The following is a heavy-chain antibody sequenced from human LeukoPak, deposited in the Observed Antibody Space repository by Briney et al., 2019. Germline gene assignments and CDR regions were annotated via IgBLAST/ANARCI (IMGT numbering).Heavy chain of an antibody. Sequence: GGSLRLSCAASGFTFSSYGMHWVRQAPGKGLEWVAFTRYDGSNKYYADSVKGRFTISRDNSKNTLYLQMDSLRAEDTAVYYCAKVDIYGSGSYYRNYFDYWGQGTLVTVSS. J-gene: IGHJ4*02. CDR3: AKVDIYGSGSYYRNYFDY. CDR1: GFTFSSYG. D-gene: IGHD3-10*01. V-gene: IGHV3-30*02. CDR2: TRYDGSNK.